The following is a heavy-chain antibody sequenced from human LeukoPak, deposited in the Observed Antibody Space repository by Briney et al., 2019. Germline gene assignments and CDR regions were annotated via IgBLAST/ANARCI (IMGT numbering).Heavy chain of an antibody. J-gene: IGHJ3*02. CDR1: GFTFSSYS. V-gene: IGHV3-21*01. D-gene: IGHD3-22*01. CDR3: ARLGIVVAFDI. Sequence: GGSLRLSCAASGFTFSSYSMNWVRQAPGKGLEWVSSISSSSSYIYYADSVKGRFTISRDNAKNSLYLQMNSLRAEDTAVYYCARLGIVVAFDIWGQGTMVTVSS. CDR2: ISSSSSYI.